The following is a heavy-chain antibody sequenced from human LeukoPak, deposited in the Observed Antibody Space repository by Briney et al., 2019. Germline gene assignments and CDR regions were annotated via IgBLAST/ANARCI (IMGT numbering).Heavy chain of an antibody. CDR1: GFTFRNYV. CDR3: ARVPTMVRGVVDY. CDR2: TSSDLNVK. D-gene: IGHD3-10*01. V-gene: IGHV3-30-3*01. Sequence: GGSLRLSCAASGFTFRNYVIHWGRQAPGKGLEWVAVTSSDLNVKLYADSVKGRFTISRDNSRSTLYLQMNSLRAEDTAVYYCARVPTMVRGVVDYWGQGTLVTVSS. J-gene: IGHJ4*02.